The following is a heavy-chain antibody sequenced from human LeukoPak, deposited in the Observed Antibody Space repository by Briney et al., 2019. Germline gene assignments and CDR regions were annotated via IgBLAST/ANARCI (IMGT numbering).Heavy chain of an antibody. J-gene: IGHJ4*02. Sequence: ASVKVSCKASGYTFTSYAMHWVRQAPGQRLKWMGWINAGNGNTKYSQKFQGRVTITRDTSASTAYMELSSLRSEDTAVYYCARDLGQYYDILTGYYMEAYYFDYWGQGTLVTVSS. CDR1: GYTFTSYA. D-gene: IGHD3-9*01. CDR2: INAGNGNT. CDR3: ARDLGQYYDILTGYYMEAYYFDY. V-gene: IGHV1-3*01.